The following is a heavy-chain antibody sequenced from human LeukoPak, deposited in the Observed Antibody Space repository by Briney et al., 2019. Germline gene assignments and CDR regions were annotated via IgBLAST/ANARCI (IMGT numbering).Heavy chain of an antibody. D-gene: IGHD2-21*01. CDR1: GGSISSSSYY. CDR3: ARPGGDFHFDY. V-gene: IGHV4-39*01. J-gene: IGHJ4*02. Sequence: SETLSLTCTVSGGSISSSSYYWGWIRQPPGKGLEWIGSIYYSGSTYYNPSLKSRVTISVDTSKNQFSLKLSSVTAADTAVYYCARPGGDFHFDYWGQGTLVTVSS. CDR2: IYYSGST.